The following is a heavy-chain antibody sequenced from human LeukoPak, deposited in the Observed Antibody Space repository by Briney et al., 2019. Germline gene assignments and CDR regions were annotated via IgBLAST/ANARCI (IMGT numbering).Heavy chain of an antibody. Sequence: GSLRLSCAASGFTFSSYAMSWVRQAPGKGLEWVSAISGSGGSTYYADSVKGRFTISRDNSKNTLYLQMNSLRAEVTAVYYCAKNKWFGEFGSNFDYWGQGTLVTVSS. V-gene: IGHV3-23*01. CDR1: GFTFSSYA. J-gene: IGHJ4*02. CDR2: ISGSGGST. CDR3: AKNKWFGEFGSNFDY. D-gene: IGHD3-10*01.